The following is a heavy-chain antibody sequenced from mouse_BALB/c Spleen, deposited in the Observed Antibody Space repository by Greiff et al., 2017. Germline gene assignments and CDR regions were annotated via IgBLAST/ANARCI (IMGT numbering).Heavy chain of an antibody. J-gene: IGHJ4*01. CDR3: GWLLRGDYAMDY. Sequence: EVKVVESGGGLVKPGGSLKLSCAASGFTFSSYAMSWVRQTPEKRLEWVATISSGGSYTYYPDSVKGRFTISRDNAKNTLYLQMSSLRSEDTAMYYCGWLLRGDYAMDYWGQGTSVTVSS. CDR1: GFTFSSYA. CDR2: ISSGGSYT. D-gene: IGHD2-3*01. V-gene: IGHV5-9-3*01.